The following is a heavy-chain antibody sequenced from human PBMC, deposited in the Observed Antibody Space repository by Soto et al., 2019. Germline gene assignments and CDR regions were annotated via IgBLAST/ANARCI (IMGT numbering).Heavy chain of an antibody. D-gene: IGHD6-19*01. CDR1: GGAISSGGYY. CDR2: IYYSGST. Sequence: QVQLQESGPGLVKPSQTLSLTCTVSGGAISSGGYYWSWIRQHPGKGLEWIGYIYYSGSTYYNPSLKSRVTISVDTSKNQFSLKLSSVTAADTAVYYCACSRDSSGWYYFDYWGQGTLVTVSS. CDR3: ACSRDSSGWYYFDY. V-gene: IGHV4-31*03. J-gene: IGHJ4*02.